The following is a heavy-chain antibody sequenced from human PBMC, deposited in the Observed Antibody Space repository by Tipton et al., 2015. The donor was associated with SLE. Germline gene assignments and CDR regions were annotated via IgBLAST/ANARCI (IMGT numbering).Heavy chain of an antibody. V-gene: IGHV3-49*02. Sequence: LSLTCSVSGGSIERSYWNWVRQAPGKGLEWVGFIRSKAYGGTTKYAASVEGRFTISRDDSKSIAYLQMDSLKTEDTAVYYCVRGYSHASHRVDYWGQGALVTVSS. J-gene: IGHJ4*02. CDR1: GGSIERSY. D-gene: IGHD5-18*01. CDR2: IRSKAYGGTT. CDR3: VRGYSHASHRVDY.